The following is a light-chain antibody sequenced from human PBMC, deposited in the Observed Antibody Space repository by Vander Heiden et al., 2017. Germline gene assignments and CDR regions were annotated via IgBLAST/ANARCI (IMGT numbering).Light chain of an antibody. J-gene: IGLJ1*01. CDR1: SSNIGAGYD. V-gene: IGLV1-40*01. Sequence: QSVLTQPPSVSGAPGHRVTISCTVRSSNIGAGYDVHWYQPLPGTAPKLLIYGNSNRPSGVPDRFSGSKSGTSASLAITGLQAEDEADYYCQSYDSSLSGAYVFGTGTKVTVL. CDR3: QSYDSSLSGAYV. CDR2: GNS.